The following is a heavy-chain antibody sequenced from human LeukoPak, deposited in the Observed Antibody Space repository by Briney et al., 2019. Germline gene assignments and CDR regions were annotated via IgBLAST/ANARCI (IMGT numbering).Heavy chain of an antibody. CDR1: GGSISSSSYY. CDR2: IYYSGTT. Sequence: PSETLSLTCTVSGGSISSSSYYWDWVRQPPGKGLEWIGSIYYSGTTYYNPSLKSRVTMSVDTSKNQFSLKLSSVTAADTAVYYCARGAARKAFDIWGQGTMVTVSS. J-gene: IGHJ3*02. V-gene: IGHV4-39*07. CDR3: ARGAARKAFDI. D-gene: IGHD6-6*01.